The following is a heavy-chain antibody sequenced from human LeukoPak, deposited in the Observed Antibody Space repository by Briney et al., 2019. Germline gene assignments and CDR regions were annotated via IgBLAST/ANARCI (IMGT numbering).Heavy chain of an antibody. CDR3: AGSLAARMYYFDY. CDR1: GGTFSNYA. CDR2: IIPILGIA. D-gene: IGHD6-6*01. V-gene: IGHV1-69*04. Sequence: GSSVTVSCKASGGTFSNYALSWVRPAPGQGLEWMGRIIPILGIANYAQKFQGRVTITADKSTSTAYMELSSLRSEDTAVYYCAGSLAARMYYFDYWGQGTLVTVSS. J-gene: IGHJ4*02.